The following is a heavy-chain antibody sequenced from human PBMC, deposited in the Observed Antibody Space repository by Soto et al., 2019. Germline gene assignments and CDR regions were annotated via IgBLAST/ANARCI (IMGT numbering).Heavy chain of an antibody. D-gene: IGHD1-26*01. V-gene: IGHV1-2*02. Sequence: GASVKVSCKSSGYTFTGYYMHWVRQAPGQGLEWMGWINPNSGGTNYAQKFQGRVTMTRDTSISTAYMELSRLRSDDTAVYYCARVSVRGGSYYGLDDFDIWGQGTMVTVSS. J-gene: IGHJ3*02. CDR2: INPNSGGT. CDR1: GYTFTGYY. CDR3: ARVSVRGGSYYGLDDFDI.